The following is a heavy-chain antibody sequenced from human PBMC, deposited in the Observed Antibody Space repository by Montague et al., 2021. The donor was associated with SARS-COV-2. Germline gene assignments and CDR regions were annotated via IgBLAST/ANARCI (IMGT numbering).Heavy chain of an antibody. CDR2: INWNGGST. CDR3: ARGIVGATVPLDYYYGLDV. J-gene: IGHJ6*02. Sequence: SLRLSCAASGFTFGDHGMSWVRQAPGKGLEWVSGINWNGGSTGYADSMKGRFTISRDNAKNSLYMQMNSLRAEDTALYYCARGIVGATVPLDYYYGLDVWGQGTTVAVSS. CDR1: GFTFGDHG. D-gene: IGHD1-26*01. V-gene: IGHV3-20*04.